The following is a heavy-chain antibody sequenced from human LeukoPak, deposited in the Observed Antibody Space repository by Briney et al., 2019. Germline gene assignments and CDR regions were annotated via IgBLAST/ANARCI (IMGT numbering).Heavy chain of an antibody. V-gene: IGHV3-23*01. J-gene: IGHJ4*02. Sequence: GGSLRLSCAASGFAFSNYAMSWVRQAPGKGLEWVSTIRGSGGNAYYADSVKGRFTISRDNSKNTLYLQMNSLRAEDTAVHFCAKDRATYYSGGFDYWGQGTLLTVSS. CDR3: AKDRATYYSGGFDY. CDR2: IRGSGGNA. CDR1: GFAFSNYA. D-gene: IGHD3-10*01.